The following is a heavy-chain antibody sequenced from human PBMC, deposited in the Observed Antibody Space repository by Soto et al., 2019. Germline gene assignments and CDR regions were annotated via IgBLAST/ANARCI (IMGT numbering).Heavy chain of an antibody. J-gene: IGHJ3*02. D-gene: IGHD1-1*01. CDR3: AQALVFTGGDVFDI. CDR1: GGSITTGGRY. V-gene: IGHV4-31*02. CDR2: IYYSGNT. Sequence: QVRLQEWGPGLVKPSQTLSLKCSVSGGSITTGGRYWSWIRQLPGKGPEWIGDIYYSGNTYYNASLKSRVTISVGAAKNQFSLKLSSVTAADTAVYYCAQALVFTGGDVFDIWGQGRLVTVSS.